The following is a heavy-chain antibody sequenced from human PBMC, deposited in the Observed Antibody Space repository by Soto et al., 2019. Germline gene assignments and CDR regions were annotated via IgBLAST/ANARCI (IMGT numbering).Heavy chain of an antibody. CDR1: GFTFSSYA. V-gene: IGHV3-23*01. D-gene: IGHD4-17*01. Sequence: GWSLRLSCAASGFTFSSYAMSWVRHAPGKGLEWVSAISGSGGSTYYADSVKGRFTISRDNSKNTLYLQMNSLRAEDTAVYYYEKDQRGVTTFLHLDYWVQGTLVTVSS. CDR3: EKDQRGVTTFLHLDY. CDR2: ISGSGGST. J-gene: IGHJ4*02.